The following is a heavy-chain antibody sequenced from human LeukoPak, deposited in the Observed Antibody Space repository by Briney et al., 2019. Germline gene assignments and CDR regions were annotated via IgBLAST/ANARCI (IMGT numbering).Heavy chain of an antibody. CDR1: GGTFSSYA. Sequence: SVKVSCKASGGTFSSYAISWVRQAPGQGLEWMGGIIPIFGTANYAQKFQGRVTITTDESTSTAYMELSSLRSEDTAVYYCARSRVPAAMYSWFDPWGQGTLVTVSS. CDR3: ARSRVPAAMYSWFDP. J-gene: IGHJ5*02. D-gene: IGHD2-2*01. V-gene: IGHV1-69*05. CDR2: IIPIFGTA.